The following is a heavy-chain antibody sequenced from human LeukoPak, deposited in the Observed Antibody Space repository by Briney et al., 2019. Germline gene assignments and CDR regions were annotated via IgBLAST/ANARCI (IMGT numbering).Heavy chain of an antibody. CDR3: ARFSSGWYLTYYFDY. CDR1: GGSISSYY. J-gene: IGHJ4*02. V-gene: IGHV4-4*07. Sequence: SETLSLTRTVSGGSISSYYWCWIWQPAGKGLEWIGRIYTSGSTNYNPSLKSRVTMSVATSTNQYSLKLSSVTAAHTAVYYCARFSSGWYLTYYFDYWGQGTLVTVSS. D-gene: IGHD6-19*01. CDR2: IYTSGST.